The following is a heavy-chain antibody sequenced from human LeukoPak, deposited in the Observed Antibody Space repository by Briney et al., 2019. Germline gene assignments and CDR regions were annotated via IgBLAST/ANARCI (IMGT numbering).Heavy chain of an antibody. CDR1: GYTFTGYY. CDR3: ARTGRLQYGDYVAFDY. Sequence: ASVKVSCKASGYTFTGYYMHWVRQAPGQGLEWMGWINPNSGGTNYAQKFQGWVTMTRDTSISTAYMELSRLRSDDTAVYYCARTGRLQYGDYVAFDYWGQGTLVTVSS. D-gene: IGHD4-17*01. CDR2: INPNSGGT. V-gene: IGHV1-2*04. J-gene: IGHJ4*02.